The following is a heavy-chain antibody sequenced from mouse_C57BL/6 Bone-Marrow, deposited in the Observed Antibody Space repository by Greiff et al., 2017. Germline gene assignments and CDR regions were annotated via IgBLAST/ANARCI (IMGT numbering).Heavy chain of an antibody. Sequence: EVQLQQSGAELVRPGASVKLSCTASGFTIKDDYMHWVKQRPGQGLEWIGWIDPENGDTEYASKFQGKATITADTSSNTAYLQLSSLTSEDTAVYYCTTPDYCGRCFDVWGRGTPVTVSS. J-gene: IGHJ1*03. D-gene: IGHD1-2*01. V-gene: IGHV14-4*01. CDR1: GFTIKDDY. CDR2: IDPENGDT. CDR3: TTPDYCGRCFDV.